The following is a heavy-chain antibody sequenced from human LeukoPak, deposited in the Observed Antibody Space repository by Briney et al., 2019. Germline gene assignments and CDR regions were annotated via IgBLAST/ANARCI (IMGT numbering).Heavy chain of an antibody. CDR1: GYTFTGYY. CDR2: INPNSGGT. J-gene: IGHJ6*02. Sequence: ASVKVSCKASGYTFTGYYMHWVRQAPGQGLEWMGWINPNSGGTNYAQKFQGRVTMTRDTSISTTYMELSRLRSDDTAVYYCARRRGANSFYGMDVWGQGTTVTVSS. D-gene: IGHD4/OR15-4a*01. V-gene: IGHV1-2*02. CDR3: ARRRGANSFYGMDV.